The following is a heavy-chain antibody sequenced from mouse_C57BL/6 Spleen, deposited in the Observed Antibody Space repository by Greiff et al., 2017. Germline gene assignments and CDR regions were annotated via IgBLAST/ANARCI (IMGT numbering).Heavy chain of an antibody. V-gene: IGHV3-1*01. CDR3: AYSNYDGMDY. CDR1: GYSITSGYD. Sequence: EVQRVESGPGMVKPSQSLSLTCTVTGYSITSGYDWHWIRHFPGNKLEWMGYISYSGSTNYNPSLKSRISITHDTSKNHFFLKLNSVTTEDTATYYCAYSNYDGMDYWGQGTSVTVSS. J-gene: IGHJ4*01. CDR2: ISYSGST. D-gene: IGHD2-5*01.